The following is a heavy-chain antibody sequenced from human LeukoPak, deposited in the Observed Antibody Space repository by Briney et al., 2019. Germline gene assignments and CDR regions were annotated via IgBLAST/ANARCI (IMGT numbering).Heavy chain of an antibody. D-gene: IGHD6-19*01. Sequence: PGGSLRLSCAASGFTFSSYEMNWVRQAPGKGLEWVSYISSSGSTIYYADSVKGRFTISRDNAKNSLYLQMNSLRADDTAVYYCARELEGIAVAEFDPWGQGTLVTVSS. J-gene: IGHJ5*02. CDR3: ARELEGIAVAEFDP. V-gene: IGHV3-48*03. CDR1: GFTFSSYE. CDR2: ISSSGSTI.